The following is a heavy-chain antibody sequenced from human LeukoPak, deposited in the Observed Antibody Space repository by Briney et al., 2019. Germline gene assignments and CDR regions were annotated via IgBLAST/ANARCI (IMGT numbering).Heavy chain of an antibody. CDR1: GFTFSSYW. CDR3: ARCNRYCSGGSCYDWFDP. CDR2: ISSSGSTI. J-gene: IGHJ5*02. D-gene: IGHD2-15*01. Sequence: QPGGSLRLSCAASGFTFSSYWMSWVRQAPGKGLEWVSYISSSGSTIYYADSVKGRFTISRDNAKNSLYLQMDSLRAEDTAVYYCARCNRYCSGGSCYDWFDPWGQGTLVTVSS. V-gene: IGHV3-48*04.